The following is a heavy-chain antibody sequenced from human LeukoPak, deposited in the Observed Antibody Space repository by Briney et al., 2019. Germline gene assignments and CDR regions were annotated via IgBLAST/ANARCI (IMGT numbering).Heavy chain of an antibody. D-gene: IGHD6-13*01. CDR2: IKGDGSEK. Sequence: GGSLGLSCAASGFSFSSHWMNWVRQAPGKGLQWVATIKGDGSEKFYVDSVKGRFTISRDNAKNSLYLQMNILRAEDTAVYYXARXGPATDTDLDCWGQGTLVIVSS. CDR1: GFSFSSHW. CDR3: ARXGPATDTDLDC. V-gene: IGHV3-7*01. J-gene: IGHJ4*02.